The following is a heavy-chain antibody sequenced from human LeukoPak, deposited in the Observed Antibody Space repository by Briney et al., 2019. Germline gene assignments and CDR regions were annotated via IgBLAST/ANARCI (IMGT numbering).Heavy chain of an antibody. CDR3: ARDSGIGSRYIDY. V-gene: IGHV3-33*08. J-gene: IGHJ4*02. CDR1: GFTFSSYG. CDR2: IWYDGSNK. Sequence: GGSLRLSCAASGFTFSSYGMHWVRQAPGKGLEWVAVIWYDGSNKYYSDSVKGRFTISRDNSKNTLYLQMNSLRAEDTTVYYCARDSGIGSRYIDYWGQGTLVTVSS. D-gene: IGHD2-15*01.